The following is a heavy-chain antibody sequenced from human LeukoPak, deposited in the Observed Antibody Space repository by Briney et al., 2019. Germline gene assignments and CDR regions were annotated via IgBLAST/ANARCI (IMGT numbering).Heavy chain of an antibody. V-gene: IGHV4-31*03. D-gene: IGHD5-24*01. CDR2: IYYSRST. CDR1: GGSISSGGYY. CDR3: ARFWSRRLQFSIFDY. J-gene: IGHJ4*02. Sequence: SETLSLTCTVSGGSISSGGYYWSWLRQHPGKGREWIGYIYYSRSTYYNPSLKSRVTISVDTSKNQFSLKLSSVTAADTAVYYCARFWSRRLQFSIFDYWGQGTLVTVPS.